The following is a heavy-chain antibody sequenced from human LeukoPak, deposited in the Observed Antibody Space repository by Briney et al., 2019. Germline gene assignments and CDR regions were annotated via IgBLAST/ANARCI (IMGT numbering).Heavy chain of an antibody. CDR1: GGSISSSSYY. V-gene: IGHV4-39*01. CDR2: IYYSGIT. CDR3: ASVIGDLSD. J-gene: IGHJ4*02. Sequence: SETLSLTCTVSGGSISSSSYYWGWIRQPPGKGLEWIGSIYYSGITYFNPSVKGRVTISVDTSKNQFSLKLTSVTAADTAVYYCASVIGDLSDWGQGTLVTVSS. D-gene: IGHD7-27*01.